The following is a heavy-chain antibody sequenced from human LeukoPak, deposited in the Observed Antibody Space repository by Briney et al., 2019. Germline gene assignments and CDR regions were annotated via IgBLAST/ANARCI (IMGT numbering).Heavy chain of an antibody. D-gene: IGHD6-6*01. Sequence: PSETLSLTCTVSGGSISSYYWSWIRQPAGKGLEWIGRIYTSGSTNYNPSLKSRVTMSVDTSKNQFSLKLSSVTAADTAVYYCARGRKEAARPGWFDPWGQGTLVTVSS. CDR3: ARGRKEAARPGWFDP. J-gene: IGHJ5*02. V-gene: IGHV4-4*07. CDR1: GGSISSYY. CDR2: IYTSGST.